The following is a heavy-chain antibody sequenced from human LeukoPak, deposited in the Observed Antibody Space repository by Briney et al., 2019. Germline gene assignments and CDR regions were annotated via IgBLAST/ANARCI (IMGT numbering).Heavy chain of an antibody. CDR1: GFTFSSYA. J-gene: IGHJ4*02. CDR3: AKVKETYYDFWSGYYNFDY. V-gene: IGHV3-23*01. CDR2: ISGSGGST. Sequence: TGGSLRLSCAASGFTFSSYAMSWVRQAPGKGLEWVSAISGSGGSTYYADSVKGRFTISRDNSKNTLYLQMNSPRAEDTAVYYCAKVKETYYDFWSGYYNFDYWGQGTLVTVSS. D-gene: IGHD3-3*01.